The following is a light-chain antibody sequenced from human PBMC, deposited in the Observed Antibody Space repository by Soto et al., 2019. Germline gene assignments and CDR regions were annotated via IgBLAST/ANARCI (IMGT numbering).Light chain of an antibody. CDR3: ATWDDSLNKEV. J-gene: IGLJ2*01. Sequence: QSVLTQPPSVSGAPRQRVTISCSGSRSNIGNKPVNWYQQLPGKAPRLLIYYDDLLPSGVSDRFSGSKSGTSASLAISGLQSEDEADYYCATWDDSLNKEVFGGWTKLTVL. CDR2: YDD. V-gene: IGLV1-36*01. CDR1: RSNIGNKP.